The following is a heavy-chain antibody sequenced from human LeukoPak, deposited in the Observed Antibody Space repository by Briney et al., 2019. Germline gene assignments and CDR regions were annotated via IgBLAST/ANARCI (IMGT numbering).Heavy chain of an antibody. V-gene: IGHV4-61*01. CDR2: IYYSGST. J-gene: IGHJ4*02. CDR1: GGSVSSGSYY. D-gene: IGHD4-11*01. CDR3: ARGGLQYHY. Sequence: SETLSLTCTVSGGSVSSGSYYWSWIRQPPGKGLEWIGYIYYSGSTNYNPSLKSRVTISVDTSKNQFSLKLSSVTAADTAVYYCARGGLQYHYWGQGTLVTVSS.